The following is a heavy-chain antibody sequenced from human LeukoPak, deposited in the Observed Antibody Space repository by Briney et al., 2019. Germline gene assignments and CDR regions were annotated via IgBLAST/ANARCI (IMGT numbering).Heavy chain of an antibody. D-gene: IGHD2-2*01. V-gene: IGHV3-33*01. J-gene: IGHJ4*02. CDR1: GFTFSSYG. CDR3: ARGYATAFDS. Sequence: PGRSLRPSCAASGFTFSSYGMHWVRQAPGKGLEWVAVIWYDGSNKYYADSVKGRFTISRDNSKNTLYLQMNSLRAEDTAVFYCARGYATAFDSWGQGALVTVSS. CDR2: IWYDGSNK.